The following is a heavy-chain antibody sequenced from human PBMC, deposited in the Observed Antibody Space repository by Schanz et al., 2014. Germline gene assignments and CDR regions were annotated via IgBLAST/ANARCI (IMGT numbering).Heavy chain of an antibody. J-gene: IGHJ5*01. V-gene: IGHV3-23*01. CDR2: ISGSGGST. CDR3: AKQHIVRGVIYLNWFDS. Sequence: EVHLLESGGGLVEPGGSLRLSCATSGFSLDIFAVSWVRQAPGKGLEWVSAISGSGGSTYYADSVKGRFTISRDNSKNTLYLQMNSLRAEDTAVYYCAKQHIVRGVIYLNWFDSWGQGTLVTVAS. D-gene: IGHD3-10*01. CDR1: GFSLDIFA.